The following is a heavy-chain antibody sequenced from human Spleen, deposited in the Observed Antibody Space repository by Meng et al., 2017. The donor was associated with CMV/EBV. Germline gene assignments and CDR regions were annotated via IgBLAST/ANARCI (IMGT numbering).Heavy chain of an antibody. CDR3: ARYVMVVKGFYYYYGMDV. D-gene: IGHD2-15*01. V-gene: IGHV3-20*04. CDR2: INWNGGST. Sequence: GESLKISCAASGFTFDDYGMSWVRQAPGKGLEWVSGINWNGGSTGYADSVKGRFTISRDNAKNALYLQMNRLRAEDTALYYCARYVMVVKGFYYYYGMDVWGQGTTVTVSS. CDR1: GFTFDDYG. J-gene: IGHJ6*02.